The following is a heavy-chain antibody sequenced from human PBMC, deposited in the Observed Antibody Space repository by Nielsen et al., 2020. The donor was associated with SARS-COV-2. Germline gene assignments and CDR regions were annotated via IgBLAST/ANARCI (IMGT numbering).Heavy chain of an antibody. CDR2: ISSSSSTI. CDR3: ARGIQRRYGDV. Sequence: GESLKISCAASGFTFSSYSMNWVRQAPGKGLEWVSYISSSSSTIYYADSVKGRFTISRDNAKNSLYLQMNSLRAEDTAVYYCARGIQRRYGDVWGQGTTVTVSS. D-gene: IGHD5-18*01. V-gene: IGHV3-48*04. CDR1: GFTFSSYS. J-gene: IGHJ6*02.